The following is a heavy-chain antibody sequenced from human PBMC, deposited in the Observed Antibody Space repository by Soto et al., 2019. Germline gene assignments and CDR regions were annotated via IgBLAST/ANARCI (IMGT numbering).Heavy chain of an antibody. CDR3: ACPGIAAAGILTYYFDY. V-gene: IGHV1-46*03. D-gene: IGHD6-13*01. CDR1: GYTFTSYY. J-gene: IGHJ4*02. CDR2: INPSGGST. Sequence: ASVKVSCKASGYTFTSYYMHWVRQAPGQGLEWMGIINPSGGSTSYAQKFQGRVTMTRDTSTSTVYMELSSLRSEDTAVYYCACPGIAAAGILTYYFDYWGQGTLVTVSS.